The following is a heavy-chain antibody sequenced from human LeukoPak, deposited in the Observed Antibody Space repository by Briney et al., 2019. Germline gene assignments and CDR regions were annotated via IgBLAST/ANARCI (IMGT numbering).Heavy chain of an antibody. Sequence: GGSLRLSCTASGFTLSNYAMSWVRQGPGKGLEWVSAIAVTGGTYHADSVRGRLTISRDNSRNTLYLQMNSLRAEDTAVYYCAKDDRWLQFCCWGQGTLVTVSA. CDR2: IAVTGGT. CDR1: GFTLSNYA. V-gene: IGHV3-23*01. CDR3: AKDDRWLQFCC. J-gene: IGHJ4*02. D-gene: IGHD5-24*01.